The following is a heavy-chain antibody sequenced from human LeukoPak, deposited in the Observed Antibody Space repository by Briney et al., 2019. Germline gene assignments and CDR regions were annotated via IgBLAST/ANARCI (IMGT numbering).Heavy chain of an antibody. Sequence: GGSLRLSCAASGFTFSSYAMSWVRQAPGKGLEWVSAISGNGGTTYYADSVKGRFTISRDNSKNTLYLQMNSLRAEDTAVYYCAKPRDYYGPFAYWGQGTLVTVSS. V-gene: IGHV3-23*01. CDR3: AKPRDYYGPFAY. CDR1: GFTFSSYA. J-gene: IGHJ4*02. CDR2: ISGNGGTT. D-gene: IGHD3-10*01.